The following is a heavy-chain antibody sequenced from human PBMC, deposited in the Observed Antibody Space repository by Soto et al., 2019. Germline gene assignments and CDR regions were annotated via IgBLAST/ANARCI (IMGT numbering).Heavy chain of an antibody. J-gene: IGHJ6*02. CDR1: GFTFSSYE. V-gene: IGHV3-48*03. CDR2: VSSSGSTI. CDR3: ARDRIEGYVVIPTAVDYGMDV. Sequence: PGGSLRLSCAASGFTFSSYEMNWVRQAPGKGLEWVSYVSSSGSTIYYADSVKGRFTISRDNAENSLYLQMNSLRAEDTAVYYCARDRIEGYVVIPTAVDYGMDVWGQGTTVTVSS. D-gene: IGHD2-2*01.